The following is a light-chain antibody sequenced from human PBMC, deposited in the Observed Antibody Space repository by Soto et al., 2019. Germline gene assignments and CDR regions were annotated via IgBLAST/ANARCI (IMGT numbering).Light chain of an antibody. CDR2: AAS. J-gene: IGKJ5*01. CDR1: QDISKS. V-gene: IGKV1-16*02. Sequence: DIQMAQSPSSLSASVGDRVAITCRASQDISKSLGWFQQKPGKAPKSLIYAASSLHSGVPSKFSGSGSGTEFTLTISGLQPGDFATYYCRQYKSYPITFGQGTRLEI. CDR3: RQYKSYPIT.